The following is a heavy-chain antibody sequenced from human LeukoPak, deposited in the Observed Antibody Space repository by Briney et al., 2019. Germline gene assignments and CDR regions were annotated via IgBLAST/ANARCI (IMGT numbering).Heavy chain of an antibody. V-gene: IGHV3-48*01. Sequence: GGSLRLSCAASGFTFSSYSMNWVRQAPGKGLEWVSYISSSSSTIYYADSVKGRFTISRDNAKNSLYLQMNSLRAEDTAVYYCARDSSLYDSSGYFRTGYYGMDVWGQGTTVTVSS. CDR3: ARDSSLYDSSGYFRTGYYGMDV. CDR2: ISSSSSTI. J-gene: IGHJ6*02. CDR1: GFTFSSYS. D-gene: IGHD3-22*01.